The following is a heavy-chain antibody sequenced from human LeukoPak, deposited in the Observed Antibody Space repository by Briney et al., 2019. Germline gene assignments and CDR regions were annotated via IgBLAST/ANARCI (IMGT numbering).Heavy chain of an antibody. Sequence: GGSLRLSCAASGFTFTNYWMSWVRQAPGKGLEWVASIKQDRSEKYYVDSVKGRFTISRDNAKNSLYLQMNSLRAEDTAVYYSARLREIPVFGVVTKSTSYFDYWGQGTLGTVSS. J-gene: IGHJ4*02. CDR2: IKQDRSEK. CDR3: ARLREIPVFGVVTKSTSYFDY. V-gene: IGHV3-7*01. CDR1: GFTFTNYW. D-gene: IGHD3-3*01.